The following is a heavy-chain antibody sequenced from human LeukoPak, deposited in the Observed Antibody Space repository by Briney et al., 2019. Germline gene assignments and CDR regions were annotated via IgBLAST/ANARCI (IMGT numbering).Heavy chain of an antibody. Sequence: PSETLSLTCTVSGGSISSYCWSWIRQPPGKGLEWIGYIYYSGSTNYNPSLKSRVTISVDTSKNQFSLKLSSVTAADTAVYYCARDENWRERHYGMDVWGQGTTVTVSS. CDR3: ARDENWRERHYGMDV. V-gene: IGHV4-59*01. CDR1: GGSISSYC. D-gene: IGHD1-1*01. J-gene: IGHJ6*02. CDR2: IYYSGST.